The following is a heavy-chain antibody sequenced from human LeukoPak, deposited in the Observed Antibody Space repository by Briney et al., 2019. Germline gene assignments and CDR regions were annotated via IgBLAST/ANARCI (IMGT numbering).Heavy chain of an antibody. Sequence: GGSLRLSCAVSGFTFTSYWMNWFRQAPGKGLEWVASINQNGVEKSSVDSVKGRFTISRDNAKNSLYLQMSSLRAEDTAVYYCARDGTAAGLYFDLWGQGTLVTVSS. D-gene: IGHD6-13*01. CDR3: ARDGTAAGLYFDL. CDR2: INQNGVEK. J-gene: IGHJ4*01. V-gene: IGHV3-7*01. CDR1: GFTFTSYW.